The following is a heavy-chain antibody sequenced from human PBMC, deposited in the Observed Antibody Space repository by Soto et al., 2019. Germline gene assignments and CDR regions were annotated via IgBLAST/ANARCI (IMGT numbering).Heavy chain of an antibody. CDR1: GDSVSNNSPA. CDR3: ASDNQGDHYNGMDV. Sequence: SQTLSLTCAISGDSVSNNSPAWNWIRQSQSRGLEWLGRTYYRSKWYNDYAVSMKSRIIINPDTSKNQFTLQLNSLTPADTAVYFCASDNQGDHYNGMDVWGQGTTVTVSS. CDR2: TYYRSKWYN. V-gene: IGHV6-1*01. J-gene: IGHJ6*02. D-gene: IGHD2-21*01.